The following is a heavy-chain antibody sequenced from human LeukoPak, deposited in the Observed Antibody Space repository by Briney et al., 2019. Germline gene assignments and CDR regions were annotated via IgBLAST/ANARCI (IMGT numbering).Heavy chain of an antibody. CDR3: AEISGYSRSCPDY. Sequence: SVKVSCKASGCTFSSYAISWVRQAPGQGLEWMGGIIPIFGTANYAQKFQGRVTITADKSTSTAYMELSSLRSEDTAVYYCAEISGYSRSCPDYWGQGTLVTVSS. CDR1: GCTFSSYA. J-gene: IGHJ4*02. V-gene: IGHV1-69*06. CDR2: IIPIFGTA. D-gene: IGHD6-13*01.